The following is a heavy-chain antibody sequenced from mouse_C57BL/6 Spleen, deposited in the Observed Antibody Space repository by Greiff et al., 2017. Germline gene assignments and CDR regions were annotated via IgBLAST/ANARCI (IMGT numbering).Heavy chain of an antibody. Sequence: QVQLQQPGTELVKPGASVKLSCKASGYTFTSYWMHWVKQRPGQGLEWIGNINPSNGGTNYNEKFKSKATLTVAKSSSTAYMQLSSLTSENSAVDYGARGDSNYDYYAMDYWGQGTTVTVSS. J-gene: IGHJ4*01. CDR1: GYTFTSYW. CDR3: ARGDSNYDYYAMDY. V-gene: IGHV1-53*01. D-gene: IGHD2-5*01. CDR2: INPSNGGT.